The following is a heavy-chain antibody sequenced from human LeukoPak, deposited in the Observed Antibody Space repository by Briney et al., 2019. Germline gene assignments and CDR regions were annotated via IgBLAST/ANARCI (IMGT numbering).Heavy chain of an antibody. D-gene: IGHD2-2*01. CDR2: IKQDGSEK. CDR1: GFTFSSYA. J-gene: IGHJ4*02. V-gene: IGHV3-7*01. CDR3: ARVRYCSSTSCYPGVYYFDY. Sequence: QPGGSLRLSCAASGFTFSSYAMSWVRQAPGKGLEWVANIKQDGSEKYYVDSVKGRFTISRDNAKNPLYLQMNSLRAEDTAVYYCARVRYCSSTSCYPGVYYFDYWGQGTLVTVSS.